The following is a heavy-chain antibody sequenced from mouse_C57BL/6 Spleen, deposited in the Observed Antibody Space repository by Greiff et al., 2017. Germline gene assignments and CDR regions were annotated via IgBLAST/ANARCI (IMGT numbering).Heavy chain of an antibody. V-gene: IGHV1-75*01. CDR2: IFPGRGST. D-gene: IGHD3-2*02. Sequence: VQLQQSGPELVKPGASVTISCKASGYTFTDYYINWVKQRPGQGLEWIGWIFPGRGSTYYNEKFKGQATLTDDKSSSTAYMLISSLTSEGSAVNFCEREGHTHSEGLRCYCGYWGKGTKLTVSS. J-gene: IGHJ2*01. CDR3: EREGHTHSEGLRCYCGY. CDR1: GYTFTDYY.